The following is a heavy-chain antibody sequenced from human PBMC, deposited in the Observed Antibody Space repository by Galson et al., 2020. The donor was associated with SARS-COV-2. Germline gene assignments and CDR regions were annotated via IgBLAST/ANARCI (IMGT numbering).Heavy chain of an antibody. CDR1: GYTFTSYG. V-gene: IGHV1-18*01. D-gene: IGHD3-3*01. CDR2: ISAYNGNT. J-gene: IGHJ6*02. CDR3: ARETYYDFWSGYSAHYYGMDV. Sequence: ASVKVSCKASGYTFTSYGISWVRQAPGQGLEWMGWISAYNGNTNYAQKLQGRVTMTTDTSTSTAYMELRSLRSDDTAVYYCARETYYDFWSGYSAHYYGMDVWGQGTTVTVSS.